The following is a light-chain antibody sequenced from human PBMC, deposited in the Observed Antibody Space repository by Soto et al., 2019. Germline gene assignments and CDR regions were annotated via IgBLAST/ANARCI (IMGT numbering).Light chain of an antibody. V-gene: IGKV1-5*03. CDR2: KAS. Sequence: DIQMTQSPSTLSASVGDRVTITCRASQSISNWLAWYQQKPGKAPKLLIYKASSLESGVPSRFSGSGSGTQFTLTISSLQPDDFATYYCQQYNSFSFTFGGGTKVEIK. CDR3: QQYNSFSFT. CDR1: QSISNW. J-gene: IGKJ4*01.